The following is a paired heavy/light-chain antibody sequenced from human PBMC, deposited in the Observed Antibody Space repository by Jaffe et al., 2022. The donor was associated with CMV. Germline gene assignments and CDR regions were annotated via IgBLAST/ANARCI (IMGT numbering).Heavy chain of an antibody. Sequence: QVQLVESGGGVVQPGRSLRLSCAASGFNFNTYVMHWVRQSPGKGLEWLSVLWHDGSNKNYGDSVKGRFTISRDNSKNTLYLQMNNLGTEDSAMYYCARESKNYVLDYWGQGTLVTVSP. CDR2: LWHDGSNK. D-gene: IGHD3-16*01. CDR3: ARESKNYVLDY. V-gene: IGHV3-33*01. J-gene: IGHJ4*02. CDR1: GFNFNTYV.
Light chain of an antibody. CDR2: WAS. CDR1: QNILYNSDNKNY. J-gene: IGKJ1*01. Sequence: DIVMTQSPDSLAVSLGERATINCKSSQNILYNSDNKNYLAWFQQKPGQPPKLLLFWASTRESGVPDRFSGSGSGTDFTLTISSLQAEDVAVYYCQQYYTTPKTFGQGTKVEI. CDR3: QQYYTTPKT. V-gene: IGKV4-1*01.